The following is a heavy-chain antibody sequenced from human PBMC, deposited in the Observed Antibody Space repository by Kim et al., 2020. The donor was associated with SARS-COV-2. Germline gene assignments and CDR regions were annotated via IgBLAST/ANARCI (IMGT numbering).Heavy chain of an antibody. Sequence: PSLKSRVTISVDTSKNQFSLKLSSVTAANTAVYYCARDEGYCSGGSCFGYWGQGTLVTVSS. V-gene: IGHV4-31*02. J-gene: IGHJ4*02. D-gene: IGHD2-15*01. CDR3: ARDEGYCSGGSCFGY.